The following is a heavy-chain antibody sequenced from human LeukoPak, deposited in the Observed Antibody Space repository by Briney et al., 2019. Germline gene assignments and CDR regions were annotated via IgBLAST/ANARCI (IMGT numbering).Heavy chain of an antibody. J-gene: IGHJ4*02. CDR2: IIPIFGTA. V-gene: IGHV1-69*13. CDR1: GGTFSSYA. CDR3: ASPYSSGWYSRFDY. D-gene: IGHD6-19*01. Sequence: ASVKVSCKASGGTFSSYAISWVRQAPGQGLEWMGGIIPIFGTANYAQKFQGRVTITADESTSTAYMELSSLRSGDTAVYYCASPYSSGWYSRFDYWGQGTLVTVSS.